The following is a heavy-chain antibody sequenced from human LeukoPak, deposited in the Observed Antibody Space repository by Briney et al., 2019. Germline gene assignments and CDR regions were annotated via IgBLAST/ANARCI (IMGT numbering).Heavy chain of an antibody. Sequence: GGSLRLSCAASGFTFSSYGMHWVRKAPGKGLEWVAVISYDGSNKYYADSVKGRFTISRDNSKNTLYLQMNSLRAENTAVYYCAKDERDTAMTSDQVDYWGQGTLVSVSS. V-gene: IGHV3-30*18. J-gene: IGHJ4*02. CDR2: ISYDGSNK. CDR3: AKDERDTAMTSDQVDY. CDR1: GFTFSSYG. D-gene: IGHD5-18*01.